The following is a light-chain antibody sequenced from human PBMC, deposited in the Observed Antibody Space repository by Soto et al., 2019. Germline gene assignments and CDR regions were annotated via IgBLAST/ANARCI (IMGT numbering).Light chain of an antibody. J-gene: IGLJ1*01. CDR2: EVS. V-gene: IGLV2-14*01. CDR3: SSYARSSTLYV. Sequence: QSALTQPASVSGSPGQSITISCTGTATDVGAYNYVSWYQQHPGKAPKLMIYEVSNRPSGVSNRFSGSKSGNTASLTISGRQAEDEADDYCSSYARSSTLYVFGAGTKLTVL. CDR1: ATDVGAYNY.